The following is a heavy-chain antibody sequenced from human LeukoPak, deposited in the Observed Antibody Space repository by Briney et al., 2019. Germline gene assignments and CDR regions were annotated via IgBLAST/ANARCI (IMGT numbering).Heavy chain of an antibody. CDR1: GGSISSGSYY. V-gene: IGHV4-61*02. D-gene: IGHD5-18*01. CDR3: ARGTVDTAMASPFDY. J-gene: IGHJ4*02. Sequence: PSQTLSLTCTVSGGSISSGSYYWSWIRQPAGKGLEWIGRIYTSGSTNYNPSLKSRVTISVDTSKNQFSLKLSSVTAADTAVYYCARGTVDTAMASPFDYWGQGTLVTVSS. CDR2: IYTSGST.